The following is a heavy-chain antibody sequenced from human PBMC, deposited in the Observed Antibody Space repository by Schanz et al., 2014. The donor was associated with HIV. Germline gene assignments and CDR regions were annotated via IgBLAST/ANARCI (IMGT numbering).Heavy chain of an antibody. CDR3: ARGYCSGGTCYSGDY. D-gene: IGHD2-15*01. V-gene: IGHV1-18*01. Sequence: QVKLVQSGAEVKKPGASVKVSCKASGYTFTSYGINWVRQAPGQGLEWMGWISAYNGNTNYAQKLQGRVTMTADTFTSTAYMELRSLTSDDTAVYYCARGYCSGGTCYSGDYWGQGTLVTVSS. CDR2: ISAYNGNT. CDR1: GYTFTSYG. J-gene: IGHJ4*02.